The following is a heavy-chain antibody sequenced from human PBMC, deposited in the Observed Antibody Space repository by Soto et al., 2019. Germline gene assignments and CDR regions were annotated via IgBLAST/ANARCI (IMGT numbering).Heavy chain of an antibody. CDR2: ISAYNGNT. CDR1: GYTFSSYA. J-gene: IGHJ4*02. V-gene: IGHV1-18*01. D-gene: IGHD3-22*01. CDR3: ARDPRVYYDSSGYYWVY. Sequence: ASVKVSCKASGYTFSSYAISWVPQAPGQGLEWMGWISAYNGNTNYAQNFQGRVTMTTDTSTSTAYMELRSLRSDDTAVYYCARDPRVYYDSSGYYWVYWGQGTLVTVSS.